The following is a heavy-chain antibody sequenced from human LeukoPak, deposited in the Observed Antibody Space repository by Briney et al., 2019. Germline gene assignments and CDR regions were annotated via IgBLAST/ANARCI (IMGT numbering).Heavy chain of an antibody. CDR1: GFTFSSYA. J-gene: IGHJ4*02. V-gene: IGHV3-23*01. CDR2: IDHSGGTT. CDR3: RAAASTARDY. Sequence: GGSLRLSCAASGFTFSSYAMTWFRQAPGKGLEWVSAIDHSGGTTHYADSVRGRFTISRDNSRNTLYLQMDSLRGEDTAVYYCRAAASTARDYWGQGTLVTVST. D-gene: IGHD2-2*01.